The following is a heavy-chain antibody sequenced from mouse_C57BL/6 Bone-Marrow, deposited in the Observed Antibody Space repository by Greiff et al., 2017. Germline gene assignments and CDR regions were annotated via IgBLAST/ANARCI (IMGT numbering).Heavy chain of an antibody. D-gene: IGHD4-1*01. V-gene: IGHV1-54*01. CDR2: INPGSGGT. J-gene: IGHJ3*01. Sequence: QVQLQQSGAELVRPGTSVKVSCKASGYAFPNYLIEWVKQRPGQGLEWIGVINPGSGGTNYNEKFKGKATLTADKSSSTAYMQLSSLTSEDSAVYFCARSKNGDSWFAYWGQGTLVTVSA. CDR1: GYAFPNYL. CDR3: ARSKNGDSWFAY.